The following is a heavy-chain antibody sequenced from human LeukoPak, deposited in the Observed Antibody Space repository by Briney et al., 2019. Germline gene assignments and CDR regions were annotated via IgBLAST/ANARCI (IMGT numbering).Heavy chain of an antibody. J-gene: IGHJ4*02. D-gene: IGHD1-7*01. Sequence: GGSLRLSCAASGFTFSSYSMNWVRQAPGKGLEWVSSISSSSSYIYYADSVKGRFTISRDNSKNTLYLQMNSLRAEDTAMYYCARRESNWNYEFDYWGQGTLVTVSS. CDR3: ARRESNWNYEFDY. CDR2: ISSSSSYI. CDR1: GFTFSSYS. V-gene: IGHV3-21*04.